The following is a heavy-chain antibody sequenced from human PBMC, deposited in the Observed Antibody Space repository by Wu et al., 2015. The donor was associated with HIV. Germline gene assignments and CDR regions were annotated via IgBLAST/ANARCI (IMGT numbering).Heavy chain of an antibody. J-gene: IGHJ4*02. CDR1: GYTFTSYD. D-gene: IGHD6-19*01. Sequence: QVQLVQSGAEVKKPGASVKVSCKASGYTFTSYDINWVRQATGQGLEWMGWMNPNSGNTGYAQKFQGRVTITRNTSISTAYMELSSLRSEDTAVYYCARWRSSGWSRGGDHPYYFDYWGQGTLVTVSS. CDR2: MNPNSGNT. V-gene: IGHV1-8*03. CDR3: ARWRSSGWSRGGDHPYYFDY.